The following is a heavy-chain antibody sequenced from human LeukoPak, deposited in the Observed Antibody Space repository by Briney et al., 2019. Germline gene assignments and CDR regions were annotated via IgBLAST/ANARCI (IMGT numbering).Heavy chain of an antibody. J-gene: IGHJ4*02. CDR3: ASPMPGGSYSDYFDY. V-gene: IGHV4-39*01. Sequence: SETLSLTCTVSGGSIISSSYYWGWIRQPPGKGLEWIGSIYYSGSTYYNPSLKSRVTISVDTSKNQFSLKLSSVTAADTAVYYCASPMPGGSYSDYFDYWGQGTLVTVSS. D-gene: IGHD1-26*01. CDR1: GGSIISSSYY. CDR2: IYYSGST.